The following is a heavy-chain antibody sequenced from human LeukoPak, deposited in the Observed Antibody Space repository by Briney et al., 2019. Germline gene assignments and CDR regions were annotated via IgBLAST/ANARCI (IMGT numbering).Heavy chain of an antibody. CDR1: GYSFTSYW. J-gene: IGHJ6*04. V-gene: IGHV5-10-1*01. CDR2: IDPSDSYT. Sequence: GESLKISCQGSGYSFTSYWISWVRQMPGKGLEWMGRIDPSDSYTNYSPSFQGHVTISADKSISTAYLQWSGLKASDTAMYYCARQVEDIVVVVAATPHYGMDVWGKGTTVTVSS. D-gene: IGHD2-15*01. CDR3: ARQVEDIVVVVAATPHYGMDV.